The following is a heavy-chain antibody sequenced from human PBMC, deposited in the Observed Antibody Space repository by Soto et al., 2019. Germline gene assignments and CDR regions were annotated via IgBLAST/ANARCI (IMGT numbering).Heavy chain of an antibody. V-gene: IGHV4-31*03. CDR3: AGVALEYYDSSGYLDY. J-gene: IGHJ4*02. CDR2: IYYTGST. CDR1: GGSISSGGYF. Sequence: QVQLQESGPGLVKPSQTLSLTCTVTGGSISSGGYFWSWIRQHPGKDLEWIGYIYYTGSTYYNPSLKSRVTISVDRSKNQFSLKMSSVSAADTAVYYCAGVALEYYDSSGYLDYWGQGTPVTVSS. D-gene: IGHD3-22*01.